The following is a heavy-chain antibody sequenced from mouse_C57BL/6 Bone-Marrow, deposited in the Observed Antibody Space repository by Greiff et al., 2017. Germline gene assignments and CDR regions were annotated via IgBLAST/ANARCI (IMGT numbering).Heavy chain of an antibody. V-gene: IGHV1-55*01. Sequence: QVQLQQPGAELVKPGASVKMSCKASGYTFTSYWITWVKQRPGQGLEWIGDIYPGSGRTNYNEKFKSKATLTVDTSSSTAYMQLSSLTSEDSAVYYCARGPPTVVEPWFAYWGQGTLVTVSA. J-gene: IGHJ3*01. CDR3: ARGPPTVVEPWFAY. CDR2: IYPGSGRT. D-gene: IGHD1-1*01. CDR1: GYTFTSYW.